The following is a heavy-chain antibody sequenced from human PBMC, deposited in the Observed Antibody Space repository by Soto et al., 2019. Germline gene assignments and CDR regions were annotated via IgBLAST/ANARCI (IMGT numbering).Heavy chain of an antibody. D-gene: IGHD3-9*01. V-gene: IGHV4-34*01. CDR3: ARGRDYDTPNNWFDS. CDR2: INHSGST. J-gene: IGHJ5*01. CDR1: GGSFSGYY. Sequence: SETLSLTCAVYGGSFSGYYWSWIRQPPGKGLEWIGEINHSGSTNYNPSLKSRVTISVDTSKNQFSLKLSSVTAADTAVYYCARGRDYDTPNNWFDSWGQGTLVTVSS.